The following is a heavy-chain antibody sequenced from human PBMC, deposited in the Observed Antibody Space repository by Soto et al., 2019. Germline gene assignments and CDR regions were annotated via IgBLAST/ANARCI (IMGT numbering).Heavy chain of an antibody. CDR3: ARLPDYGSGSSGRDV. CDR1: GGSIGGSTYY. J-gene: IGHJ6*02. Sequence: QLQLQESGPGLVKPSETLSLTCTVSGGSIGGSTYYWGWIRQPPGKGLEWIGSIYYSGNTYYNPSLKSRVTMAVDTSNNHFSLKLTFVTAADTAVYYCARLPDYGSGSSGRDVWGQGTTVTVSS. V-gene: IGHV4-39*01. CDR2: IYYSGNT. D-gene: IGHD3-10*01.